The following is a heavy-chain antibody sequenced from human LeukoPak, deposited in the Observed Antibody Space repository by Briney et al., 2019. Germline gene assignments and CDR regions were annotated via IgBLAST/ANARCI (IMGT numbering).Heavy chain of an antibody. J-gene: IGHJ6*02. CDR1: GYTVTSYG. D-gene: IGHD1/OR15-1a*01. V-gene: IGHV1-18*01. CDR2: ISAYNGNT. CDR3: ARMEHYYYGMDV. Sequence: ASVKVSCKASGYTVTSYGMSWVGQAPGQGGEGMGLISAYNGNTNYAQKLHRSVTMTTDTSTSTAYMELRSLRSDDTAVYYCARMEHYYYGMDVWGQGTMVTVSS.